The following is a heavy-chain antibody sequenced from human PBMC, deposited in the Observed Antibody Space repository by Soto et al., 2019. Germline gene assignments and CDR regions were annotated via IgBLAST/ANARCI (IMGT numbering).Heavy chain of an antibody. V-gene: IGHV1-69*13. CDR3: ARRSVGATPVDASDI. D-gene: IGHD1-26*01. CDR2: IIPIFGTA. J-gene: IGHJ3*02. Sequence: SVKVSCKASGGTFSSYAISWVRQAPGQGLEWMGGIIPIFGTANYAQKFQGRVTITADESTSTTYMELSSLRSEDTAVYYCARRSVGATPVDASDIWGQGTMVTVTS. CDR1: GGTFSSYA.